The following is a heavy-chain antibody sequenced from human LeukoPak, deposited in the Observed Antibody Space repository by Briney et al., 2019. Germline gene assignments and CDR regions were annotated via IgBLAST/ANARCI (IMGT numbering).Heavy chain of an antibody. CDR2: XXPGDSDT. V-gene: IGHV5-51*01. Sequence: GESLKISFKGSGYRFTSYWIXWXXQMPGKGLEWMGXXXPGDSDTRYSPSFQGQVTISADKSISTAYLQWSSLKASDTAMYYCARPSHYYDSSGYYYFDYWGQGTLVTVSS. CDR1: GYRFTSYW. J-gene: IGHJ4*02. CDR3: ARPSHYYDSSGYYYFDY. D-gene: IGHD3-22*01.